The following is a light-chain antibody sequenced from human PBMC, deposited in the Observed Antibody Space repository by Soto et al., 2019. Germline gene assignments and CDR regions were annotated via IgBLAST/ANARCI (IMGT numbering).Light chain of an antibody. CDR2: KAS. J-gene: IGKJ1*01. V-gene: IGKV1-5*03. Sequence: DIQMTRSPSTLSASVGDRVTITCRASQSINNWLAWYQQKPGKAPKLLIYKASSLQSGVPSRFSGSGSGTEFTLTISSLQPDDFAPYYCQQYDSYPWTFGQGTKVEFK. CDR3: QQYDSYPWT. CDR1: QSINNW.